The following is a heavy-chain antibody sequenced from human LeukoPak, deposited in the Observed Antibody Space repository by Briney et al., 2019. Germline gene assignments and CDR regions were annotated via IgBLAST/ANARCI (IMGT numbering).Heavy chain of an antibody. V-gene: IGHV3-21*01. D-gene: IGHD2-2*01. J-gene: IGHJ3*02. CDR1: GFTFSRYT. CDR2: ISSSSSYI. CDR3: ARDIKGQYQDAFDI. Sequence: GGSLRLSCAVSGFTFSRYTMNWVRQAPGKGLEWVSSISSSSSYIYYADSVKGRFTISRDNAKNSVYLQMNSLRAEDTAVYYCARDIKGQYQDAFDIWGQGTMVTVSS.